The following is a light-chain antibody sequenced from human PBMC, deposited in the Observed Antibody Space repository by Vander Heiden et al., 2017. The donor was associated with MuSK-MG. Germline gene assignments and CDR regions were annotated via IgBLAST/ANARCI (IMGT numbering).Light chain of an antibody. CDR3: GTWESSVNHDRV. CDR2: END. CDR1: SSNIGTNY. J-gene: IGLJ3*02. Sequence: SVLTQPPSVSAAPGQKVTISCSGGSSNIGTNYVSCYQQLPGTAPNLLIYENDKRPSGIPDRFSGSKSGTSATLGITELQTGDEADDYCGTWESSVNHDRVFGGGTKLTVL. V-gene: IGLV1-51*02.